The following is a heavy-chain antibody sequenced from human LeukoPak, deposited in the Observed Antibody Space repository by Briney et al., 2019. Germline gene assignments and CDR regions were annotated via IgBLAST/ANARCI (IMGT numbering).Heavy chain of an antibody. CDR1: GGSISSYY. V-gene: IGHV4-59*12. CDR2: IYYSGST. CDR3: ARGTFCSSTSCYGRWFDP. Sequence: PSETLSLTCTVSGGSISSYYWSWIRQPPGKGLEWIGYIYYSGSTNYNPSLKSRVTISVDTSKNQFSLKLSSVTAADTAVYYCARGTFCSSTSCYGRWFDPWGQGTLVTVSS. D-gene: IGHD2-2*01. J-gene: IGHJ5*02.